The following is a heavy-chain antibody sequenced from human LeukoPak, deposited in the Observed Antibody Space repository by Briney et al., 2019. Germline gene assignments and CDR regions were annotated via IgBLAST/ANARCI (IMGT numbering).Heavy chain of an antibody. CDR2: IKQDGSEK. D-gene: IGHD1-26*01. V-gene: IGHV3-7*01. CDR3: ARGRVGATRRYYFDY. CDR1: GFTFSSYW. Sequence: GGSLRLSCAASGFTFSSYWMSWVRQAPGKGLEWVANIKQDGSEKYYVDSVKGRFTISRDNAKNSLYLQMNSLRAEDTAVYYCARGRVGATRRYYFDYWGQGTLVTVSS. J-gene: IGHJ4*02.